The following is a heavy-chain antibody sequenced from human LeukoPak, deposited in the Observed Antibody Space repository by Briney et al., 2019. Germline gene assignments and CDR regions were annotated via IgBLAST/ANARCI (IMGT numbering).Heavy chain of an antibody. D-gene: IGHD5-24*01. CDR2: IYTSGST. CDR1: GGSISSGSYY. J-gene: IGHJ4*02. CDR3: ARTSLDGYNSFDY. Sequence: PSETLSLTCTVSGGSISSGSYYWSWIRQPAGKGLEWIGRIYTSGSTNYNPSLKSRVTISVDTSKNQFSLKLSSVTAADTAVYYCARTSLDGYNSFDYWGQGTLVTVSS. V-gene: IGHV4-61*02.